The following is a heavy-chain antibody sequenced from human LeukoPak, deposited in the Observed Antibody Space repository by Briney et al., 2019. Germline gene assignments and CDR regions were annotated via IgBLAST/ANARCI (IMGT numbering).Heavy chain of an antibody. D-gene: IGHD2-2*02. Sequence: GGSLRLSCAASGFTFSSYSMNWVCQAPGKGLEWVSSISSSSSYIYYADSVKGRFTISRDNAKNSLYLQMNSLRAEDTAVYYCARGCSSTSCYTVYNWFDPWGQGTLVTVSS. J-gene: IGHJ5*02. CDR3: ARGCSSTSCYTVYNWFDP. V-gene: IGHV3-21*01. CDR2: ISSSSSYI. CDR1: GFTFSSYS.